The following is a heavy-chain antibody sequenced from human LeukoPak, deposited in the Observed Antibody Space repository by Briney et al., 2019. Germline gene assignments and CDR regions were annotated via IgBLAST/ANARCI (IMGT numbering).Heavy chain of an antibody. J-gene: IGHJ4*02. CDR2: INGRGVVV. CDR3: ARDGDRGWDLDY. D-gene: IGHD1-26*01. Sequence: HPGGSLRLSCVASGFTFSSREMNWVRQAPGKGLEWISYINGRGVVVDYAASVKGRFTISRDNAQNSLFLQMNNLSDEDTAVYYCARDGDRGWDLDYWGQGNLVTVSS. V-gene: IGHV3-48*03. CDR1: GFTFSSRE.